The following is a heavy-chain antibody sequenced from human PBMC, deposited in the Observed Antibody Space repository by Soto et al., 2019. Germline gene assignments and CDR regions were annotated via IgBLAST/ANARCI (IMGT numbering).Heavy chain of an antibody. Sequence: QVQLQESGPGLVKPSETLSLTCTVSGGSISSYYWSWIRQPAGKGLEWIGRIYTSGSTNYNPSLNSRVTMPVDTSKNQFSLKLSSVTAADTAVYYCAREGETGTRYYYGMDVWGQGTTVTVSS. CDR1: GGSISSYY. V-gene: IGHV4-4*07. J-gene: IGHJ6*02. CDR2: IYTSGST. D-gene: IGHD1-1*01. CDR3: AREGETGTRYYYGMDV.